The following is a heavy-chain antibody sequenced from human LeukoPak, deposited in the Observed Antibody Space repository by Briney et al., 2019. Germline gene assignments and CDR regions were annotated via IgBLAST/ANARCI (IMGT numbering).Heavy chain of an antibody. CDR2: IRYDGSNK. CDR1: GFSSYG. Sequence: GGSLRLSCAASGFSSYGMHWVRQAPGKGLEWVAFIRYDGSNKFYADSVKGRFTISRDNSMNTLYLQMNSLRAEDTAVYYCAKSDYDSSGYYYFEYRGQGTLVTVSS. V-gene: IGHV3-30*02. CDR3: AKSDYDSSGYYYFEY. D-gene: IGHD3-22*01. J-gene: IGHJ4*02.